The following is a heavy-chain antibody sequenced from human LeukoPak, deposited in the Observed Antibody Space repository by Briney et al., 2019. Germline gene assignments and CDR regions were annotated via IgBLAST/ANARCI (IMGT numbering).Heavy chain of an antibody. J-gene: IGHJ4*02. CDR1: GYSISSGYY. Sequence: SETLSLTCAVSGYSISSGYYWGWIRQPPGKGLEWIGSIYHSGSTYYNPSLKSRVTISVDTSKNQFSLKLSSVTAADTAVYYCARDNRMSHFDFWGQGTLVTVSS. V-gene: IGHV4-38-2*02. CDR2: IYHSGST. D-gene: IGHD1-14*01. CDR3: ARDNRMSHFDF.